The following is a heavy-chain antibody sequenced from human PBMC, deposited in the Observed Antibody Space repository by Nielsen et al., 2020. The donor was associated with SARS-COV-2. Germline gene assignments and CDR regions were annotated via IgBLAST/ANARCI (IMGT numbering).Heavy chain of an antibody. Sequence: SETLSLTCTVSGGSVSSGIYYWSWIRQPPGKGLEWIGEIYHRGSTNYNPSLKTRAIISVDTSKNQFSLKLTSVTAADTAVYYCARGGWSLDYWGQGTLVTVSS. V-gene: IGHV4-61*01. CDR2: IYHRGST. J-gene: IGHJ4*02. CDR3: ARGGWSLDY. D-gene: IGHD2-15*01. CDR1: GGSVSSGIYY.